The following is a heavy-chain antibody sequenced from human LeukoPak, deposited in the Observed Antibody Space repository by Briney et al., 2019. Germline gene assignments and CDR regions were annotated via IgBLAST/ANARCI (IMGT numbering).Heavy chain of an antibody. CDR1: GFSFSTYG. D-gene: IGHD3-10*01. Sequence: GGSLRLSCVASGFSFSTYGLHWVRQAPGKGLEWVAVISYNGDNKHYAESVKGRVTISRDNSKNTLDLQMNSLSPEDTAVYHCAKAAGKSSTSGSYSFDYWGQGTLVTVSS. CDR3: AKAAGKSSTSGSYSFDY. CDR2: ISYNGDNK. J-gene: IGHJ4*02. V-gene: IGHV3-30*18.